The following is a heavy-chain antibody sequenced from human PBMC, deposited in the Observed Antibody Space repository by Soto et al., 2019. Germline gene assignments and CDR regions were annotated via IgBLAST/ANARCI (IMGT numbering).Heavy chain of an antibody. CDR2: IWYDGSNK. D-gene: IGHD2-2*01. V-gene: IGHV3-33*01. CDR3: ARDAEKIVVVPAADY. Sequence: GGSLRLCCAASGFTFSSYGMHWVRQAPGKGLEWVAVIWYDGSNKYYADSVKGRFTISRDNSKNTLYLQMNSLRAEDTAVYYCARDAEKIVVVPAADYWGQGTLVTVSS. J-gene: IGHJ4*02. CDR1: GFTFSSYG.